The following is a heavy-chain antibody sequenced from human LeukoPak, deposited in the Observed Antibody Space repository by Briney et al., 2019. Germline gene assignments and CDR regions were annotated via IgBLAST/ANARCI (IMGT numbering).Heavy chain of an antibody. CDR1: GDTVSSNSAA. CDR3: ARGTGAFDY. CDR2: TYYRSNFYN. Sequence: SQTLSLTCAISGDTVSSNSAAWNWFRQSPSRGLEWLGRTYYRSNFYNDYAVSVKSRISINPDTSKNQLSLQLNSVTPEDTAVYYCARGTGAFDYWGQGTLVTVSS. J-gene: IGHJ4*02. V-gene: IGHV6-1*01.